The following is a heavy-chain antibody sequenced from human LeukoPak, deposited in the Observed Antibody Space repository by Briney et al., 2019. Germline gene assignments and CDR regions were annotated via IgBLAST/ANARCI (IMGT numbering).Heavy chain of an antibody. D-gene: IGHD2-2*01. V-gene: IGHV4-38-2*02. Sequence: PSETLSLTCTVSGYSISSGYYWGWIRQPPGKGLEWIGSIYHSGSTYYNPSLKSRVTISVDTSKNQFSLKLSSVTAADTAVYYCARESLRYCSSTSCPRYYYYYMDVWGKGTTVTISS. J-gene: IGHJ6*03. CDR1: GYSISSGYY. CDR3: ARESLRYCSSTSCPRYYYYYMDV. CDR2: IYHSGST.